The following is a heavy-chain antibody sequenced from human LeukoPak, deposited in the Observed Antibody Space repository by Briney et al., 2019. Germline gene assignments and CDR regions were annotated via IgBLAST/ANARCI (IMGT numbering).Heavy chain of an antibody. Sequence: SETLSLTCTVSGGSISTYYWSWIRKPPGKGLEWIGYIYYTGSTNYNPSLKSRVTISVDASKNQFTLKLTSVTAADTAVYYCARETTLTGYSSGLGFNYWGQGTLVTVSS. D-gene: IGHD6-19*01. CDR3: ARETTLTGYSSGLGFNY. CDR2: IYYTGST. CDR1: GGSISTYY. J-gene: IGHJ4*02. V-gene: IGHV4-59*01.